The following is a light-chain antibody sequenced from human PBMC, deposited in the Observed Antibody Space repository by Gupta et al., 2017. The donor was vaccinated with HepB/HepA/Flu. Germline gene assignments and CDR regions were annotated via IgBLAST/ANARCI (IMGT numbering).Light chain of an antibody. CDR1: QSVGNY. V-gene: IGKV3-11*01. J-gene: IGKJ3*01. CDR3: QQRNNWPIP. Sequence: EIVLTQSPATLSVSPGERATLSCRASQSVGNYLAWYQHKPGQAPRLLIYDASNRATGIPARFTGTGTGTEFTLTISTLETEDAAVYYCQQRNNWPIPFGRGTKVDIK. CDR2: DAS.